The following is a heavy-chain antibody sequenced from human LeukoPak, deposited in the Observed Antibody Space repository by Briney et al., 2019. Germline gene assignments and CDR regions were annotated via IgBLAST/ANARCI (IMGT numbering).Heavy chain of an antibody. J-gene: IGHJ6*02. D-gene: IGHD2-21*02. V-gene: IGHV4-39*07. Sequence: PSETLSLTCTVSGGSISSSSYYWGWIRQPPGKGLEWIGSIYYSGSTNYNPSLKSRVTISVDTSKNQFSLKLSSVTAADTAVYYCAREEVVTANEHYYYYYGMDVWGQGTTVTVSS. CDR1: GGSISSSSYY. CDR3: AREEVVTANEHYYYYYGMDV. CDR2: IYYSGST.